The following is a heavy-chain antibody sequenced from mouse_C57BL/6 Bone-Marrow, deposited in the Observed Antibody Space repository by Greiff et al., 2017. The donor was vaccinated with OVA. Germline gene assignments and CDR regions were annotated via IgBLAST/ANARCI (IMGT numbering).Heavy chain of an antibody. Sequence: QVQLQQSGAELARPGASVKLSCKASGYTFTSYGISWVKQRTGQGLEWIGEIYHRSGNTYYNEKFKGKATLTADKSSSTAYMELRSLTSEDSAVYFCARSNWVFDYWGQGTTLTVSS. D-gene: IGHD4-1*01. CDR3: ARSNWVFDY. V-gene: IGHV1-81*01. CDR1: GYTFTSYG. CDR2: IYHRSGNT. J-gene: IGHJ2*01.